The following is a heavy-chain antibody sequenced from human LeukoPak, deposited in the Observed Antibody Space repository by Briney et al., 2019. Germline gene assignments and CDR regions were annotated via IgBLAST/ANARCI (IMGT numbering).Heavy chain of an antibody. CDR2: ISAYNGNT. J-gene: IGHJ5*02. D-gene: IGHD7-27*01. V-gene: IGHV1-18*01. CDR1: GYTFTSYG. Sequence: GASVKASCKASGYTFTSYGISWVRQAPGQGLEWMGWISAYNGNTNYAQKLQGRVTMTTDTSTSTAYMELRSLRSDDTAVYYCARDGALGIRGDWFDPWGQGTLVTVSS. CDR3: ARDGALGIRGDWFDP.